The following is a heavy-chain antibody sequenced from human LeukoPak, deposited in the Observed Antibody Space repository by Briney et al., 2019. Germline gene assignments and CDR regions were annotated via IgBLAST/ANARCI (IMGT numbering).Heavy chain of an antibody. J-gene: IGHJ5*02. CDR2: IYYSGST. D-gene: IGHD3-22*01. Sequence: SETLSLTCTVSGGSISSSSYYWGWIRQPPGKGLEWIGSIYYSGSTYYNPSLKSRVTMSVDTSKNQFSLKLSSVTAADTAVYYCARVGYYYDSSGYSFWFDPWGQGTLVTVSS. V-gene: IGHV4-39*07. CDR1: GGSISSSSYY. CDR3: ARVGYYYDSSGYSFWFDP.